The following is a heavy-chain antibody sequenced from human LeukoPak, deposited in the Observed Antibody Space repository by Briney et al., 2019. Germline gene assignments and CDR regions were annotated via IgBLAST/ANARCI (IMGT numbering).Heavy chain of an antibody. Sequence: SETLSLTCTVSGGSISSYYWSWIRQPPGKGLEWIGYIYYSGSTNYNPSLKSRVTISVDTSKKQFSLKLSSVTAADTAVYYCERHDSYDSSGYYSGYFQHWGQGTLVTVSS. J-gene: IGHJ1*01. CDR3: ERHDSYDSSGYYSGYFQH. CDR2: IYYSGST. V-gene: IGHV4-59*08. D-gene: IGHD3-22*01. CDR1: GGSISSYY.